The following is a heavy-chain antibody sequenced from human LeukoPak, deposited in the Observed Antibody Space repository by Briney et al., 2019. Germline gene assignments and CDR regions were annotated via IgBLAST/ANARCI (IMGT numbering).Heavy chain of an antibody. CDR3: ARQQWLIHFDY. CDR1: GGSFSGYY. D-gene: IGHD6-19*01. J-gene: IGHJ4*02. Sequence: PSGTLSLTCAVYGGSFSGYYWSWIRQPPGKGLEWIGEINHSGSTNYNPSLKSRVTISVDTSKNQFSLKLSSVTAADTAVYYCARQQWLIHFDYWGQGTLVTVSS. CDR2: INHSGST. V-gene: IGHV4-34*01.